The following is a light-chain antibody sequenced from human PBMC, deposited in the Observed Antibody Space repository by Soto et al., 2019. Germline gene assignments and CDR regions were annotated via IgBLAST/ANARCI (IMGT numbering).Light chain of an antibody. CDR3: QQYNSYPLT. CDR1: QSISSL. J-gene: IGKJ5*01. V-gene: IGKV1-5*03. CDR2: KSS. Sequence: DIQMTQSPSTLSASVGDRVTITCRASQSISSLLAWYQQKPGRAPTLLISKSSTLESGVPSRFSGSGSGTEFSLTISSLQPDDSATYYCQQYNSYPLTSGQGTRLEIK.